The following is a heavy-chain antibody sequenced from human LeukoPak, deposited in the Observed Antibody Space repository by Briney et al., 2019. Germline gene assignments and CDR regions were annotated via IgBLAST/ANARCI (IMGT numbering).Heavy chain of an antibody. CDR1: GFTFSDYY. Sequence: GGSLRLSCAASGFTFSDYYISWIRQAPGKGLEWVSYISSSGSTIYYADSVKGRFTISRDNAKNSQYLQMNSLRAEDTAVYYCATFDHDDSRVPGYWGQGTLVTVSS. D-gene: IGHD3-22*01. CDR2: ISSSGSTI. V-gene: IGHV3-11*01. CDR3: ATFDHDDSRVPGY. J-gene: IGHJ4*02.